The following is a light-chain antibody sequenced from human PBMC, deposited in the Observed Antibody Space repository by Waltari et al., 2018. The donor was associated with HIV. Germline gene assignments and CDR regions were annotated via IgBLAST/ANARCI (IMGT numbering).Light chain of an antibody. CDR1: QSVGSN. Sequence: VITQSPATLSVSPGETVPLSCRASQSVGSNLVWYQQTLGQAPRLLFYDASIRATGVPARFSGSGSGTEFTLTISSLQSEDFAVYYCQQYNNRPRTFGQGTKVESK. CDR2: DAS. CDR3: QQYNNRPRT. V-gene: IGKV3-15*01. J-gene: IGKJ1*01.